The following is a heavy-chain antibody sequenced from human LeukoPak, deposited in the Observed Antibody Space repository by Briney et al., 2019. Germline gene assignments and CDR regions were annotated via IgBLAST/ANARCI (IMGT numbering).Heavy chain of an antibody. V-gene: IGHV1-18*01. CDR1: GYTFTSYG. D-gene: IGHD6-19*01. CDR2: ISAYNGNT. J-gene: IGHJ5*02. Sequence: ATVKVSCKASGYTFTSYGISWVRQAPGQGLEWVGWISAYNGNTNYAQKLQGRVTMTTDTSTSTAYMELRSLRSDDTAVYYCARTPSSSGWLGYNWFDPWGQGTPVTVSS. CDR3: ARTPSSSGWLGYNWFDP.